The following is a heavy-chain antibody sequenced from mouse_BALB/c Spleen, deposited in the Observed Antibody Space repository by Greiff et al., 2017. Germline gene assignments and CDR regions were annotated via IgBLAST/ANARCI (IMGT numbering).Heavy chain of an antibody. Sequence: QVQLVESGPGLVAPSQSLSITCTVSGFSLTSYGVHWVRQPPGKGLEWLGVIWAGGSTNYNSALMSRLSISKDNSKSQVFLKMNSLQTDDTAMYYCALYGSSYGYFDVWGAGTTVTVSS. CDR1: GFSLTSYG. J-gene: IGHJ1*01. CDR3: ALYGSSYGYFDV. CDR2: IWAGGST. V-gene: IGHV2-9*02. D-gene: IGHD1-1*01.